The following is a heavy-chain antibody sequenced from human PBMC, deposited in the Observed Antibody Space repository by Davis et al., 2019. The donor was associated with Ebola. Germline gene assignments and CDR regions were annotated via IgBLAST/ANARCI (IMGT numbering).Heavy chain of an antibody. CDR2: IFYSGST. CDR3: ARLVLGYYYGMDV. D-gene: IGHD6-6*01. V-gene: IGHV4-59*08. J-gene: IGHJ6*02. Sequence: MPSETLSLTCTVSGGSISSYYWSWIRQPPGKGLEWIGYIFYSGSTNYNPSLKSRVTISVDTSKNQFSLKLSSVTAADTAVYYCARLVLGYYYGMDVWGQGTTVTVSS. CDR1: GGSISSYY.